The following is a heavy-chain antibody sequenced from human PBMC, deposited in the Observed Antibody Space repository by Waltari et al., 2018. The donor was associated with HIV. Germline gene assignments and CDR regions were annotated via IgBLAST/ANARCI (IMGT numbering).Heavy chain of an antibody. CDR3: ARGGFYGSGSKVN. V-gene: IGHV3-7*04. CDR2: IKQDGSEK. D-gene: IGHD3-10*01. CDR1: GFTFSSFW. Sequence: EVQLVESGGGWVQPGGSLGISCAASGFTFSSFWMSWVRQAPGKGLEWVANIKQDGSEKYYVDSVNGRFTISRDNAENSLYLQMNSLRAEDTAVYYCARGGFYGSGSKVNWGQGTLVTVSS. J-gene: IGHJ4*02.